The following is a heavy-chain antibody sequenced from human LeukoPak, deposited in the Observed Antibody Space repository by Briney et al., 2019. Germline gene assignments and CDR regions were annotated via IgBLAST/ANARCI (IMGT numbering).Heavy chain of an antibody. Sequence: GGSLSFSRTASGFTFGDYPINWVRQAPGKGLEWVSLIRTKARGGTPEYAASVKGRFSISRDDSKSIAYLQMNSLKTEDTALYYCTKSNSHDAFDIWGQGTMVTVSS. CDR2: IRTKARGGTP. CDR1: GFTFGDYP. J-gene: IGHJ3*02. D-gene: IGHD4-23*01. V-gene: IGHV3-49*04. CDR3: TKSNSHDAFDI.